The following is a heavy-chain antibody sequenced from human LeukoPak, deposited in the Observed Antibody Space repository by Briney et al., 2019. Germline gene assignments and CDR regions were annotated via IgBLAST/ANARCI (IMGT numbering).Heavy chain of an antibody. Sequence: GISWNSGSVGYADSVKGRFTISRDNAKNSLYLQMNSLRAEDMALYYCAKDTHDFWSGPEFDYWGQGTLVTVSS. CDR3: AKDTHDFWSGPEFDY. CDR2: ISWNSGSV. V-gene: IGHV3-9*03. D-gene: IGHD3-3*01. J-gene: IGHJ4*02.